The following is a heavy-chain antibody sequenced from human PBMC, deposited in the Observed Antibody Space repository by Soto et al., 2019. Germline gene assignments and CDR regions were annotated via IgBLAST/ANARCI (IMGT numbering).Heavy chain of an antibody. CDR3: ARDRRRVRRPNIAAAHYYSYGMDV. Sequence: PSQTLSLTCAISGYSVSSNSAAWNWIIQSPSRGLEWLGRTYYRSKWYNDYAVSVKSRITINPDTSKNQFSLQLNSVTPEDTAVYYCARDRRRVRRPNIAAAHYYSYGMDVWGQATTVTVSS. CDR1: GYSVSSNSAA. CDR2: TYYRSKWYN. J-gene: IGHJ6*02. D-gene: IGHD6-13*01. V-gene: IGHV6-1*01.